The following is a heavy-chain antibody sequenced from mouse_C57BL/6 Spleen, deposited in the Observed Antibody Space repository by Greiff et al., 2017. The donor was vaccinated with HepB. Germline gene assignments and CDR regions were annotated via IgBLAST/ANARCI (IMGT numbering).Heavy chain of an antibody. CDR1: GYAFSSSW. Sequence: QVQLQQSGPELVKPGASVKISCKASGYAFSSSWMNWVKQRPGKGLEWIGRIYPGDGDTNYNGKFKGKATLTADKSSSTAYMQLSSLTSEDSAVYFCARGGPAQATTWFAYWGQGTLVTVSA. D-gene: IGHD3-2*02. CDR3: ARGGPAQATTWFAY. J-gene: IGHJ3*01. CDR2: IYPGDGDT. V-gene: IGHV1-82*01.